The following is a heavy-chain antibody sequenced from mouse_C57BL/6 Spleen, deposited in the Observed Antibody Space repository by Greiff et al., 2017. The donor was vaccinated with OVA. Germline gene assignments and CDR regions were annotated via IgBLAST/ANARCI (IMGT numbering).Heavy chain of an antibody. J-gene: IGHJ3*01. CDR3: ARLYYDYDKSWLAY. V-gene: IGHV1-55*01. Sequence: QVQLQQPGAELVKPGASVKMSCKASGYTFTSYWITWVKQRPGQGLEWIGDIYPGSGSTNYNEKFKSKATLTVDTSSSTAYMQLSSLTSEDAAVYYCARLYYDYDKSWLAYWGQGTLVTVSA. CDR2: IYPGSGST. CDR1: GYTFTSYW. D-gene: IGHD2-4*01.